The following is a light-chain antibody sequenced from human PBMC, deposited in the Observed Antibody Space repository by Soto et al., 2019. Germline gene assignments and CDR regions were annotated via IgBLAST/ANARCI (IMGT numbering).Light chain of an antibody. V-gene: IGKV1-6*01. J-gene: IGKJ1*01. Sequence: GDRFTISCRTSQGFGSPLAWYQQKQGKAPQLLIYAASTLQRGVPSRFSGSASGTDFTLTISSLQTEDFATYYCLQHYKYPRTFGQGTKVDIK. CDR2: AAS. CDR1: QGFGSP. CDR3: LQHYKYPRT.